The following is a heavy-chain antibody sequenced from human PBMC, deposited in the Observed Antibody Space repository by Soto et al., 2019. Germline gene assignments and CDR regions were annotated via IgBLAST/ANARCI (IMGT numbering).Heavy chain of an antibody. Sequence: ASVKVSCKASGGTFSSYAISWVRQAPGQGLEWMGGIIPIFGTANYAQKFQGRVTITADKSTSTAYMELSSLRSGDTAVYYCARTIYGDYEGNYYYYGMDVWGQGTTVTVSS. CDR1: GGTFSSYA. V-gene: IGHV1-69*06. CDR2: IIPIFGTA. D-gene: IGHD4-17*01. J-gene: IGHJ6*02. CDR3: ARTIYGDYEGNYYYYGMDV.